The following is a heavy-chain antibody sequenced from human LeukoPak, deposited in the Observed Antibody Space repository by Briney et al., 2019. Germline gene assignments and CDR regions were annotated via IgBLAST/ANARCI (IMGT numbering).Heavy chain of an antibody. V-gene: IGHV3-74*01. Sequence: GGSLRLSCAASGFTINNYWMHWVRQAPGKGLVWVSRINSDGRRPDYADSVKGRFTISRDNAKNTLYLQMNSLRAEDTAVYYCGKGTPPPVYWGPGTLVTVSS. CDR2: INSDGRRP. CDR3: GKGTPPPVY. D-gene: IGHD1-14*01. J-gene: IGHJ4*02. CDR1: GFTINNYW.